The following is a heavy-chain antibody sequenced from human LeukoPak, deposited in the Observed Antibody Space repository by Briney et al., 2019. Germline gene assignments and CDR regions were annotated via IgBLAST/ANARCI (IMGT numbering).Heavy chain of an antibody. CDR1: GFTFSRYA. V-gene: IGHV3-7*03. J-gene: IGHJ4*02. CDR3: ARDRRYCSSTSCSEFDY. CDR2: IKHDGGEK. Sequence: GGSLRLSCSASGFTFSRYAMHWVRQAPGKGLEWVATIKHDGGEKYYVDSVKGRFTISRDNAKNSLYLQMNSLRAEDTAVYYCARDRRYCSSTSCSEFDYWGQGTLVTVSS. D-gene: IGHD2-2*01.